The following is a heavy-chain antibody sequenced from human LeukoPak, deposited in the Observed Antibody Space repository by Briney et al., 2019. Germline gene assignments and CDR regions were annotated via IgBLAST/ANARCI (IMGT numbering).Heavy chain of an antibody. D-gene: IGHD3-16*01. V-gene: IGHV3-21*01. Sequence: GGSLRLSCAASGFTFSSYSMNWVRQAPGKGLEWVSSISSSSSYIYYADSVKGRFTISRDNAKNSLYLQMNSLRAEDTAVYYCAIILGDSLDYWGQGTLVTVSS. CDR1: GFTFSSYS. J-gene: IGHJ4*02. CDR3: AIILGDSLDY. CDR2: ISSSSSYI.